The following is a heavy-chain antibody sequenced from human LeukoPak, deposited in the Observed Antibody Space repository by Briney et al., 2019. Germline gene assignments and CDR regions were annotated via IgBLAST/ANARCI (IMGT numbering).Heavy chain of an antibody. CDR2: IYTSGST. CDR1: GGSISSYY. Sequence: SETLSLTCTVSGGSISSYYWSWIRQPAGKGLEWIGRIYTSGSTNYNPSLKSRVTMSVDTSKNQFSLKLSSVTAADTAVYYCARLSRRAVVAATSSYYFDYWGQGTLVTVSS. V-gene: IGHV4-4*07. D-gene: IGHD2-15*01. J-gene: IGHJ4*02. CDR3: ARLSRRAVVAATSSYYFDY.